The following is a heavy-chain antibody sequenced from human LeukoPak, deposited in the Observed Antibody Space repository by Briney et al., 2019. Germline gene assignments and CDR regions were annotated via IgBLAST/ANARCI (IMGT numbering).Heavy chain of an antibody. CDR1: GFTFSSYG. J-gene: IGHJ4*02. CDR2: ISYDGSNK. D-gene: IGHD6-19*01. V-gene: IGHV3-30*18. CDR3: AKGLHIAVAGLLDY. Sequence: GGSLRLSCAASGFTFSSYGMHWVRQAPGKGLEWVAVISYDGSNKYYADSVKGRFTISRDNSKNTLYLQMNSLRAEDTAVYYCAKGLHIAVAGLLDYWGQGTLVTVSS.